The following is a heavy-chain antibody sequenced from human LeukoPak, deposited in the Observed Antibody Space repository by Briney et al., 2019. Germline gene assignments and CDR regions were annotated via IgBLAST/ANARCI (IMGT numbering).Heavy chain of an antibody. Sequence: PETLSLTCTVSGGSISSYYWSWIRQPPGKGLEWIGFIYYSGSTNYNPSLKTRVTISVDTSKNQFSLKLSSVTAADTAVYYCATYSGSYGAFDPWGQGTLVTVSS. D-gene: IGHD1-26*01. J-gene: IGHJ5*02. CDR1: GGSISSYY. V-gene: IGHV4-59*01. CDR3: ATYSGSYGAFDP. CDR2: IYYSGST.